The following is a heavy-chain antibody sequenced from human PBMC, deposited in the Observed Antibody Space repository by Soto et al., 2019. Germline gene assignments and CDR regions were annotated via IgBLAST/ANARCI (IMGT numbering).Heavy chain of an antibody. CDR2: ISYDGSNK. J-gene: IGHJ6*02. V-gene: IGHV3-30*18. D-gene: IGHD6-19*01. CDR1: GFTFSSYG. Sequence: GGSLRLSCADSGFTFSSYGMHWVRQAPGKGLEWVAVISYDGSNKYYADSVKGRFTISRDNSKNTLYLQMNSLRAEDTAVYYCGKDFGEQWLVGEGNEYYGMDVWGQGTTVTVSS. CDR3: GKDFGEQWLVGEGNEYYGMDV.